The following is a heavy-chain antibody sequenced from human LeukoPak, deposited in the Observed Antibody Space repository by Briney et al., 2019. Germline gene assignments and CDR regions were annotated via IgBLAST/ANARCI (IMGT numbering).Heavy chain of an antibody. J-gene: IGHJ4*02. Sequence: ASVKVSCKASGGTFSSYAISWVQQAPGQGLEWMGGIIPIFGTANYAQKFQGRVTITADESTSTAYMELSSLRSEDTAVYYCARVKAYSYGRHIYFDYRGQGTLVTVSS. CDR1: GGTFSSYA. CDR2: IIPIFGTA. V-gene: IGHV1-69*13. D-gene: IGHD5-18*01. CDR3: ARVKAYSYGRHIYFDY.